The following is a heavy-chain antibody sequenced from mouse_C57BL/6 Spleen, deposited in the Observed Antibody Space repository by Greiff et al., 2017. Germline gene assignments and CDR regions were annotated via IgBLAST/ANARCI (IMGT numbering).Heavy chain of an antibody. CDR2: INPSTGGT. CDR1: GYSFTGYY. V-gene: IGHV1-42*01. CDR3: ARSRGAMDY. Sequence: VQLQQSGPELVKPGASVKISCKASGYSFTGYYMNWVKQSPEKSLEWIGEINPSTGGTTYNQKFKAKATLTVYKSTSTAYMQLKSLTSEDSAVYDCARSRGAMDYWGQGTSVTVSS. J-gene: IGHJ4*01.